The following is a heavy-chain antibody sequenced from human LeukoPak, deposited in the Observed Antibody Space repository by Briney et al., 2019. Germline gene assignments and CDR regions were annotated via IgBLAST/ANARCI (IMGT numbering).Heavy chain of an antibody. D-gene: IGHD2-15*01. Sequence: SVKVSCKASGGTFSSYAISWVRQAPGQGLEWMGGIIPIFGRANYAQKFQGRVTITADESTSTAYMELSSLRSEDTAVYYCASSRHCSGGSCYSNWGQGTLVTVSS. V-gene: IGHV1-69*01. CDR1: GGTFSSYA. CDR3: ASSRHCSGGSCYSN. CDR2: IIPIFGRA. J-gene: IGHJ4*02.